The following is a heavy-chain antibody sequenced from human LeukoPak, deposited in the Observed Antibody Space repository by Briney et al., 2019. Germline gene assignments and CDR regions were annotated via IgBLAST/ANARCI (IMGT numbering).Heavy chain of an antibody. D-gene: IGHD2-2*01. CDR1: GFTFSSYW. CDR3: ARDLRSRRLDY. Sequence: GGSLRLSCAASGFTFSSYWMHWVRQAPGKGLVWVSRINSDGSGTSYADSVKGRFTISRDNSKNTLYLQMNSLRGEDTAVYYCARDLRSRRLDYWGQGTLVSVSS. J-gene: IGHJ4*02. V-gene: IGHV3-74*01. CDR2: INSDGSGT.